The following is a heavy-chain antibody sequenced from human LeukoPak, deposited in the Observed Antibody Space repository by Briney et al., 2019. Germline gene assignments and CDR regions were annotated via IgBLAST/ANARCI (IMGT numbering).Heavy chain of an antibody. CDR1: GFTFNIYW. J-gene: IGHJ5*02. CDR2: IKQDGSEK. V-gene: IGHV3-7*04. CDR3: ARGKGPDP. Sequence: GGSLRLSCAASGFTFNIYWMSWVRQAPGKGLEWVAKIKQDGSEKYYVGSVKGRFIISRDNAENSLYLQMNSLRAEDTAVYYCARGKGPDPWGQGTLVTVSS.